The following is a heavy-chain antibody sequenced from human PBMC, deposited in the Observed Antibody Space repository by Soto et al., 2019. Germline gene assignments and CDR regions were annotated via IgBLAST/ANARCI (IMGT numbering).Heavy chain of an antibody. D-gene: IGHD2-15*01. CDR2: ISGDNGTT. V-gene: IGHV1-18*01. Sequence: QGQLVQSGAEVKKPGASVKVSCKASGYTFTIYGISWMRQAPGQGLEWMGWISGDNGTTKYAQKFQGRVTMTTDTSTSTAYMELRSLRSDDTAVYYCAGRVGVAPVYDAYDLWGQGTMVTVSS. J-gene: IGHJ3*01. CDR1: GYTFTIYG. CDR3: AGRVGVAPVYDAYDL.